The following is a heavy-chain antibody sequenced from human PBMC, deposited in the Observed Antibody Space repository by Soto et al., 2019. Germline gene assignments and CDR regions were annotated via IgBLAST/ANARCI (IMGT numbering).Heavy chain of an antibody. V-gene: IGHV1-2*04. D-gene: IGHD6-6*01. J-gene: IGHJ6*02. CDR2: INPNSGGT. Sequence: ASVKVSCKASGYTFTGYYMHWVRQAPGQGLEWMGWINPNSGGTNYAQKFQGWVTMTRGTSISTAYMELSRLRSDDTAVYYCAYSSSSRGYHYGMDVWGQGTTVTVSS. CDR3: AYSSSSRGYHYGMDV. CDR1: GYTFTGYY.